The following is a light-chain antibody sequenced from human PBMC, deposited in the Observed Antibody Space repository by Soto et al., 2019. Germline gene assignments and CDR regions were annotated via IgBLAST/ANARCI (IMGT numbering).Light chain of an antibody. CDR2: ANS. CDR3: QSYDTSLSVV. J-gene: IGLJ2*01. Sequence: QSVLTQPPSVSGAAGRRVTISCTGGSSNIGAGYDVHWYQQLPGTAPKLLMYANSNRPSGVPDRFSGSKSGTSASLAITGLQAEDEPDYYCQSYDTSLSVVFGGGTKLTV. V-gene: IGLV1-40*01. CDR1: SSNIGAGYD.